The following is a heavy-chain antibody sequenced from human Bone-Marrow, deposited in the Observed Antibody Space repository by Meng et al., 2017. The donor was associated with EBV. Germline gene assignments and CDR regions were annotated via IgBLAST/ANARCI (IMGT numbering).Heavy chain of an antibody. CDR3: ARDNVDTAMVPH. D-gene: IGHD5-18*01. CDR2: IYYSGST. V-gene: IGHV4-61*01. CDR1: GGYVSSGSYY. J-gene: IGHJ4*02. Sequence: QVQLPDSGPGLVKPSETLSPTRTVSGGYVSSGSYYWSWIRQPPGKGLEWIGYIYYSGSTNYNPSLKSRVTISVDTSKNQFSLKLSSVTAADTAVYYCARDNVDTAMVPHWGQGTLVTVSS.